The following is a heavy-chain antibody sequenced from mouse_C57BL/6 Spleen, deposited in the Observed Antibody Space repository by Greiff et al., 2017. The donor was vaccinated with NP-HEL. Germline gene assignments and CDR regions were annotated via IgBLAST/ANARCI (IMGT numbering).Heavy chain of an antibody. D-gene: IGHD1-1*01. J-gene: IGHJ1*03. CDR3: AREGDYYGSSTGYFDV. V-gene: IGHV1-72*01. Sequence: QVQLQQPGAELVKPGASVKLSCKASGYTFTSYWMHWVKQRPGRGLEWIGRIDPNSGGTKYNEKFKSKATLTVDKPSSTAYMQLSSLTSEDSAVYYCAREGDYYGSSTGYFDVWGTGTTVTVSS. CDR2: IDPNSGGT. CDR1: GYTFTSYW.